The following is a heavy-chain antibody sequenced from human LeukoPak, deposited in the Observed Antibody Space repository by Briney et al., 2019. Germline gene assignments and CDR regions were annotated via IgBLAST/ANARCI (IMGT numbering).Heavy chain of an antibody. J-gene: IGHJ3*02. CDR2: ISYDGSNK. V-gene: IGHV3-30-3*01. CDR1: GFTFSSYA. Sequence: GGSLRLSCAASGFTFSSYAMHWVRQAPGKGLEWVAVISYDGSNKYYADSVKGRFTISRDNSKNTLYLQMNSLRAEDTAVYYCARTFTGATGLLHIWGQGTMVTVSS. D-gene: IGHD1-26*01. CDR3: ARTFTGATGLLHI.